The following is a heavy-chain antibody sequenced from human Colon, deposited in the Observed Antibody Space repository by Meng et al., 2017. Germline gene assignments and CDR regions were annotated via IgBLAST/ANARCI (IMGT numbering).Heavy chain of an antibody. V-gene: IGHV3-74*01. CDR1: GFSLSDYW. D-gene: IGHD4-17*01. Sequence: GGSLRLSCAASGFSLSDYWMNCVRQVPGKGLEWVSRISGDGGSVSYADSVRGRFTISRDISKNTLYLQMNALRADDTAVYYCASLSPPVPEKWIDPWGQGTLVTVSS. CDR3: ASLSPPVPEKWIDP. CDR2: ISGDGGSV. J-gene: IGHJ5*02.